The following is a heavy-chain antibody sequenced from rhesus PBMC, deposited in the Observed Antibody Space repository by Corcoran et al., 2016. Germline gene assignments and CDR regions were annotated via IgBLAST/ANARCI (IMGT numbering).Heavy chain of an antibody. D-gene: IGHD6-25*01. Sequence: EVQLVESGGGLAKPGGSLRLSCAASGFSFSDYYMYWVRQAPGKGLEWVSVISYTGGSKNYADTVKGRFTISRENAKNTLYLQMDSLRAEDTAVYYCARDSWGYSGSWNFGYWGQGVLVTVSS. J-gene: IGHJ4*01. CDR3: ARDSWGYSGSWNFGY. CDR1: GFSFSDYY. V-gene: IGHV3S18*01. CDR2: ISYTGGSK.